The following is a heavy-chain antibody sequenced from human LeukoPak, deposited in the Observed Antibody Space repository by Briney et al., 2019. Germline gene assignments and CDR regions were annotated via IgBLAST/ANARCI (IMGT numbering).Heavy chain of an antibody. D-gene: IGHD6-13*01. V-gene: IGHV4-61*01. CDR1: GGSVSSGISY. J-gene: IGHJ4*02. CDR2: IYYSGSA. Sequence: SETLSLTCSVSGGSVSSGISYWSWIRQPPGKGLEWIGYIYYSGSASYNPSLKSRVTISVDTSKNQFSLKLSSVTAADTAVYYCARHWETSSWYVDYWGQGTLVTVSS. CDR3: ARHWETSSWYVDY.